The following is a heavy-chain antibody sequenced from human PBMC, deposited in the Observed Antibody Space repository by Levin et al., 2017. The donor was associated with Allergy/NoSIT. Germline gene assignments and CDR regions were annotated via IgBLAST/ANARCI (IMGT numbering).Heavy chain of an antibody. Sequence: SCAASGFTFYNYAMSWVRQAPGKGLEWVSSISNSGGSTYYADSVKGRFVISRDNSKNTLFLQMTSLRAEDTAVYYCTRVLGYNAWYFDRWGRGTLVTVSS. J-gene: IGHJ2*01. D-gene: IGHD1-1*01. V-gene: IGHV3-23*01. CDR3: TRVLGYNAWYFDR. CDR2: ISNSGGST. CDR1: GFTFYNYA.